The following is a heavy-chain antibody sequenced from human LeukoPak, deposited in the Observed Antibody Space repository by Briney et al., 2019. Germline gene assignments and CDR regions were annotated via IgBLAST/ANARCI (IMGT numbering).Heavy chain of an antibody. J-gene: IGHJ4*02. CDR2: IYPSDSDI. D-gene: IGHD3-10*01. V-gene: IGHV5-51*01. CDR1: GYIFTSYW. CDR3: ARGSGAFSFFDY. Sequence: PGESLNISCKGSGYIFTSYWIGWVRQMPGKGLEWMGIIYPSDSDIRYSPSFQGQVTISGDKSISTAYLQWSSLKASDTAMYYCARGSGAFSFFDYWGQGTLVTVSS.